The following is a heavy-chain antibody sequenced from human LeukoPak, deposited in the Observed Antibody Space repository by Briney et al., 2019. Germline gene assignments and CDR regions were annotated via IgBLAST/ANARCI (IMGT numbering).Heavy chain of an antibody. Sequence: ASVKVSCKASGYTFTSYGISWVRQAPGQGLEWMGWVNPNSGGTNYAQKFQGWVTMTRDTSISTAYMELSRLRSDDTAVYYCARDKPGGDAFDIWGQGTMVTVSS. J-gene: IGHJ3*02. CDR3: ARDKPGGDAFDI. CDR2: VNPNSGGT. CDR1: GYTFTSYG. D-gene: IGHD3-16*01. V-gene: IGHV1-2*04.